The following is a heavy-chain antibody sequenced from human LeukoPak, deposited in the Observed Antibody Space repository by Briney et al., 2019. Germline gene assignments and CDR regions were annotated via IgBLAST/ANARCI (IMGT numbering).Heavy chain of an antibody. CDR2: IFHSGNT. J-gene: IGHJ4*02. Sequence: SDTLSLTCAVSGGSISSGTYSWSWIRQPPGKGLEWIGYIFHSGNTHYNPSLKSRVTVSIDKSKNQFSLRLSSVTAADTAVYFCARGGGFYGSGTTHFDYWGQGTLVTVSS. CDR3: ARGGGFYGSGTTHFDY. D-gene: IGHD3-10*01. CDR1: GGSISSGTYS. V-gene: IGHV4-30-2*01.